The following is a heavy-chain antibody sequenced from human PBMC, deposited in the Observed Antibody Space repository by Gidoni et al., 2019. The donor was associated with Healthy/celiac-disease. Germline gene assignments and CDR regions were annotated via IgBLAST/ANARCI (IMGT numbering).Heavy chain of an antibody. V-gene: IGHV4-59*01. CDR1: GGSISSYY. D-gene: IGHD4-17*01. J-gene: IGHJ6*02. CDR3: ARENGDYRYYYYYGMDV. CDR2: IYYSGST. Sequence: QVQLQESGPGLVKPSETLSLTCTVSGGSISSYYWSWIRQPPGKGLEWIGYIYYSGSTNYNPSLKSRVTISVDTSKNQFSLKLSSVTAADTAVYYCARENGDYRYYYYYGMDVWGQGTTVTVSS.